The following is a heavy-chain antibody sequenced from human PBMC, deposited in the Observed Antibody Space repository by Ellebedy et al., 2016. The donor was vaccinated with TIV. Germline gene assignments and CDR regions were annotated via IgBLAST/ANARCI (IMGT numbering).Heavy chain of an antibody. V-gene: IGHV4-59*01. CDR2: MYDSEHI. CDR1: SGSISGYY. CDR3: ARSKKGDSSGWYFWFDP. Sequence: SETLSLXXTVSSGSISGYYWNWIRQPPGKGLEWIGYMYDSEHIDYNPSLRNRVTLSIETSKNQFSLKLISLTAADTAVYYCARSKKGDSSGWYFWFDPWGQGTLVTVSS. J-gene: IGHJ5*02. D-gene: IGHD6-19*01.